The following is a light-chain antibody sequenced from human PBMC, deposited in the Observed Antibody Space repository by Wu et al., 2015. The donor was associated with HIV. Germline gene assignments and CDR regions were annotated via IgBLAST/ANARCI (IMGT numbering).Light chain of an antibody. CDR2: GAS. V-gene: IGKV3-20*01. Sequence: EIVLTQSPGTLSLSPGERATLSCRASQSLTSSYLAWYQQKPGQAPKFLIYGASSRATGIPDRFSGSGSGTDFTLTVSRLEPEDFAVYYCQQYGTSPLWTFGQGTKVEXK. J-gene: IGKJ1*01. CDR1: QSLTSSY. CDR3: QQYGTSPLWT.